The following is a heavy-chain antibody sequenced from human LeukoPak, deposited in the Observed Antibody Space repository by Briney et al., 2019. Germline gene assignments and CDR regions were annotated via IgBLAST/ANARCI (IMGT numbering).Heavy chain of an antibody. CDR2: ITSAGIT. CDR1: GFTFSSYA. V-gene: IGHV3-66*01. Sequence: GGSLRLSCAASGFTFSSYAMSWVRQAPGKGLEWVSLITSAGITRYPDSVKGRFAISRDISENTLHLQMNDLRVEDTAVYYCARDIRQVGARGWGQGTLVSVSS. J-gene: IGHJ4*02. D-gene: IGHD1-26*01. CDR3: ARDIRQVGARG.